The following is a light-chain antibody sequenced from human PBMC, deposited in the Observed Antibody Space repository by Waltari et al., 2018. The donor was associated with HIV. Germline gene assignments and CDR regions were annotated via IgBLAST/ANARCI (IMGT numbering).Light chain of an antibody. CDR2: NVD. Sequence: SGLTQPASLSGFPGQSITISCTGADRDFDFYNFISWYQQHPGKVPKLILFNVDRPLSGIFDLLSGSKSGNTASRTISGLQTEDEAIYYCASYTANDTVLFAGGTTVTVL. J-gene: IGLJ2*01. V-gene: IGLV2-14*03. CDR1: DRDFDFYNF. CDR3: ASYTANDTVL.